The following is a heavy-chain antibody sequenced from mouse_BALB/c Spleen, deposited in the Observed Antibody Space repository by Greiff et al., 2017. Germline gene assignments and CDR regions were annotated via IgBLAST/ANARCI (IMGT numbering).Heavy chain of an antibody. CDR1: GYTFTSYW. CDR3: ARGNIYYGNSAWFAY. Sequence: VQLQQSGAELAKPGASVKMSCKASGYTFTSYWMHWVKQRPGQGLEWIGYINPSTGYTEYNQKFKDKATLTADKSSSTAYMQLSSLTSEDSAVYYCARGNIYYGNSAWFAYWGQGTLVTVSA. D-gene: IGHD2-1*01. V-gene: IGHV1-7*01. J-gene: IGHJ3*01. CDR2: INPSTGYT.